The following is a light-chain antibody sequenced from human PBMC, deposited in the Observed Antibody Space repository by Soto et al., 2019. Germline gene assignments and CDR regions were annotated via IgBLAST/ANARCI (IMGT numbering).Light chain of an antibody. J-gene: IGKJ4*01. CDR1: QSVSSSY. Sequence: DMVVTKRPEMRCVAPGGRSSFSPWASQSVSSSYLAWYQQKPGQAPRLLIYGASKRATGIPARFSGSGFGTDFTLTCSSREPEDFAVYSCQLLTIGLTFGGGTKVDIK. CDR2: GAS. V-gene: IGKV3D-20*02. CDR3: QLLTIGLT.